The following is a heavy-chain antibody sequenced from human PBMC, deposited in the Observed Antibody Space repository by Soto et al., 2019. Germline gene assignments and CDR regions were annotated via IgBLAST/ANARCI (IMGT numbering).Heavy chain of an antibody. V-gene: IGHV4-59*01. J-gene: IGHJ6*02. D-gene: IGHD6-13*01. CDR2: IYYSGST. CDR1: GVSISSYY. Sequence: PSETLSITCTVSGVSISSYYLSWILQPPGKGLEWIGYIYYSGSTNYNPSLKSRVTISVDTSKNQFSLKLSSVTAADTAVYYCARDRRAAGTNYYYGMDVWGQGTTVTVSS. CDR3: ARDRRAAGTNYYYGMDV.